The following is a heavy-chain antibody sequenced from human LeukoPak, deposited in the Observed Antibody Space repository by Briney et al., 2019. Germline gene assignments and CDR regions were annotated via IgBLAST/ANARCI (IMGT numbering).Heavy chain of an antibody. J-gene: IGHJ4*02. CDR1: GGSISSGNYY. CDR3: ARGRLGDSFDY. V-gene: IGHV4-61*02. D-gene: IGHD3-16*01. Sequence: PSQTLSLTCTVSGGSISSGNYYWSWIRQPAGKGLEWIGCIYTSGTTNYNPSLKSRVTISVDTSKNQFSLNLSSVTAADTAVYYCARGRLGDSFDYWGQGTLVTVSS. CDR2: IYTSGTT.